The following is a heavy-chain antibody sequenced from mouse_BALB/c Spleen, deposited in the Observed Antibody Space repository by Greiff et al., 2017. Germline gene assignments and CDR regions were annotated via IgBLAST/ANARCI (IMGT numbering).Heavy chain of an antibody. D-gene: IGHD2-1*01. CDR2: INPYNGDT. Sequence: VQLKESGPELVKPGASVKISCKASGYSFTGYFMNWVMQSHGKSLEWIGRINPYNGDTFYNQKFKGKATLTVDKSSSTAHMELRSLASEDSAVYYCARDGNYDAMDYWGQGTSVTVSS. CDR1: GYSFTGYF. V-gene: IGHV1-20*02. CDR3: ARDGNYDAMDY. J-gene: IGHJ4*01.